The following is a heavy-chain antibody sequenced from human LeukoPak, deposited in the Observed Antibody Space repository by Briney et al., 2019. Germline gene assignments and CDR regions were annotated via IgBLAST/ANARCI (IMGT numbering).Heavy chain of an antibody. CDR2: ISVTGGGT. D-gene: IGHD3-3*01. J-gene: IGHJ4*02. V-gene: IGHV3-23*01. CDR1: GFAFSSHA. Sequence: GGSLRLSCVASGFAFSSHAMTWVRQAPGQGLEWVSTISVTGGGTHYAGSVKGRFTIARDNSKNTLYLQLNSLRAEDTARYYCVKVGDFWIGPIFDHWGQGAHVTVSS. CDR3: VKVGDFWIGPIFDH.